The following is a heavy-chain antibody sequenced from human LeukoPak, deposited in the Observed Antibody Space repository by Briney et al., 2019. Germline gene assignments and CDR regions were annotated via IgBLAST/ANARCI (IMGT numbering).Heavy chain of an antibody. V-gene: IGHV1-2*02. CDR1: GYTFTGYY. CDR2: INPNSGGT. D-gene: IGHD3-22*01. Sequence: ASVKVSCKASGYTFTGYYMHWVRQAPGQGLEWMGWINPNSGGTNYAQKLQGRVTMTRDTSISTAYMELSRLRSDDTAVYYCARAGVYYDSSGGYYFDYWGQGTLVTVTS. J-gene: IGHJ4*02. CDR3: ARAGVYYDSSGGYYFDY.